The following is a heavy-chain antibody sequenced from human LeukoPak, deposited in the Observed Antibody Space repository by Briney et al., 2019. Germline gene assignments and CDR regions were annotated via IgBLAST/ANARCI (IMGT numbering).Heavy chain of an antibody. Sequence: GGSLRLSCAASGFTFSSYAMSWVRQAPGMGLEWVPVITDSGGRTYYADSVKGRFTISRDNSKNTLYLQMKSLRAEDTAVYYCAKDLAPSTVETPFDYWGQGTLVTVSS. CDR3: AKDLAPSTVETPFDY. CDR1: GFTFSSYA. V-gene: IGHV3-23*01. J-gene: IGHJ4*02. D-gene: IGHD4-23*01. CDR2: ITDSGGRT.